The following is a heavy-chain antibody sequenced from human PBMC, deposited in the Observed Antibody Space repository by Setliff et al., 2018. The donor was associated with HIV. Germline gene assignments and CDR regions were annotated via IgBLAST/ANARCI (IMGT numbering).Heavy chain of an antibody. J-gene: IGHJ2*01. CDR3: ARDRSSGYYYYFDL. CDR2: ISSSSSYI. D-gene: IGHD3-22*01. V-gene: IGHV3-21*01. Sequence: PGGSLRLSCAASGFTFSSYSMNWVRQAPGKGLEWVSSISSSSSYIYYADSVKGRFTLSRDNAKNSVYLQMNSLRAEDTAVYYCARDRSSGYYYYFDLWGRGTLVTVSS. CDR1: GFTFSSYS.